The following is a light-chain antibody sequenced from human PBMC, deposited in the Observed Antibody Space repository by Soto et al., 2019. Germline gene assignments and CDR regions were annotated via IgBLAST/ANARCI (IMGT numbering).Light chain of an antibody. CDR1: QSVSSY. CDR3: QQRSN. CDR2: DAS. V-gene: IGKV3-11*01. Sequence: EIVMTQSPATLSVSPGERATLSYRASQSVSSYLAWYQQKPGQAPRLLIYDASNRATGIPARFSGSGSGTDFTLTISSLEPEDFAVYYCQQRSNFGQGTRLEIK. J-gene: IGKJ5*01.